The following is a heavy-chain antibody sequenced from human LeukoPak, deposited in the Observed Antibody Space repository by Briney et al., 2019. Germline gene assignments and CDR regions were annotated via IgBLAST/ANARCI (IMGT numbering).Heavy chain of an antibody. Sequence: PGGSLRLSCAASGFTFGDTWMNWVRQAPGQGPEWVANIKQDGSEKFYVASVKGRFTISRDNAKNSLYLQMNSLRAEDTALYYCAKFKGHYGDSEYYFDYWGQGTLVTVSS. V-gene: IGHV3-7*03. CDR2: IKQDGSEK. CDR3: AKFKGHYGDSEYYFDY. CDR1: GFTFGDTW. D-gene: IGHD3-10*01. J-gene: IGHJ4*02.